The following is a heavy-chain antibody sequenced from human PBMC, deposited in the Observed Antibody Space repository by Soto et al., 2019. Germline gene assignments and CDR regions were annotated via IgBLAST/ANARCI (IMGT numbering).Heavy chain of an antibody. CDR3: AKDRTMVRGFIVGDAFDI. V-gene: IGHV3-23*01. CDR2: ISGSGGST. D-gene: IGHD3-10*01. CDR1: GFTFSSYA. J-gene: IGHJ3*02. Sequence: EVQLLESGGGLVQPGGSLRLSCAASGFTFSSYAMSWVRQAPGKGLEWVSAISGSGGSTYYADSVKGRFTISRDNSKNTLYLQMSSLRAEETAVYYCAKDRTMVRGFIVGDAFDIWGQETMVSVSS.